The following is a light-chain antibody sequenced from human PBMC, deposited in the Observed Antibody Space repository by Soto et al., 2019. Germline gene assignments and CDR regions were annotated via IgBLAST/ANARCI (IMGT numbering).Light chain of an antibody. CDR3: GLYMGSGISV. CDR2: STN. Sequence: QAVVTQETSFSVSPGGTVTLTCGLSSGSVSTSYYPSWYQPTPGQAPRTLIYSTNTRSSGVPDRFSGSILGNKAALTITGAQADYESDYYCGLYMGSGISVFGGGTQLTVL. J-gene: IGLJ2*01. V-gene: IGLV8-61*01. CDR1: SGSVSTSYY.